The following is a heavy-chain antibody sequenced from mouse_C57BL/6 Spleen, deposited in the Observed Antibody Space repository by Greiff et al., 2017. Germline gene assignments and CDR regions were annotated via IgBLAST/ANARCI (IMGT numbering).Heavy chain of an antibody. CDR2: FYPGGGSI. Sequence: QVHVKQSGAELVKPGASVKLSCKASGYTFTEYTIHWVKQRSGQGLEWIGWFYPGGGSIKYNEKFKDKATLTADKSSSTVYMQLSRLTSEDSAVYFCARRTPRGVLYAMDYWGQGTSVTVSS. CDR3: ARRTPRGVLYAMDY. V-gene: IGHV1-62-2*01. CDR1: GYTFTEYT. J-gene: IGHJ4*01.